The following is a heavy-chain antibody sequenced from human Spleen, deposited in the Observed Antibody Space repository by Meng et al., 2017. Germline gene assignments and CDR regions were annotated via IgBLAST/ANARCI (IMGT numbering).Heavy chain of an antibody. CDR3: AREKSPGHFDY. Sequence: QVQLVQAGAEVMKTGASLKVSFRTSGYTFTSYFLHWVRQAPGQGLEWLGIINPNNGATTYLQRFQGRLTLTRDTSISTVYMELSSLGSEDTALYYCAREKSPGHFDYLGQGILVTVSS. CDR1: GYTFTSYF. J-gene: IGHJ4*02. V-gene: IGHV1-46*01. CDR2: INPNNGAT.